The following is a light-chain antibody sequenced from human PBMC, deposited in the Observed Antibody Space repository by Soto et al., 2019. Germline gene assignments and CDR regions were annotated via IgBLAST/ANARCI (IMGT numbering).Light chain of an antibody. J-gene: IGKJ4*01. CDR2: DAS. CDR3: QQRSNWLT. CDR1: QSVSSY. V-gene: IGKV3-11*01. Sequence: EIVLTQSPATLSLSPGERSTLPFRASQSVSSYLAWYQQKPGQAPRLLIYDASNRATGIPARFSGSGSGTDFTLTISSLEPEDFAVYYRQQRSNWLTFGGGTKVDI.